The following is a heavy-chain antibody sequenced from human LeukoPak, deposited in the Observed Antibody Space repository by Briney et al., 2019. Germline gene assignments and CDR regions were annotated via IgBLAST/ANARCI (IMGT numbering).Heavy chain of an antibody. V-gene: IGHV3-74*01. CDR1: GFTFSDYW. CDR2: LISDGTSA. D-gene: IGHD2-8*02. Sequence: PGGSLRLSCAASGFTFSDYWMHWVRQAPGKGLVWVSRLISDGTSASYADSVKGRFTISRDNSKNILYLQMNSLRADDTAVYYCVRDARYCPDVWGQGTAVTVSS. J-gene: IGHJ6*02. CDR3: VRDARYCPDV.